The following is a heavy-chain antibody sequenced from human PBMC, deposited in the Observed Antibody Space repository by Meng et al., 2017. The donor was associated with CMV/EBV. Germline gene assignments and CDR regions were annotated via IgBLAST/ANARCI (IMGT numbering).Heavy chain of an antibody. J-gene: IGHJ3*02. D-gene: IGHD2-21*01. CDR3: ARRLCIGSFCGGAFDI. CDR2: IIPILDKV. Sequence: SVKVSCKPSGDTFSTYTFNWVRQAPGQGLEWMGRIIPILDKVKQAQKFQGRVNITADKSTSTAYMELSSLTSEDTAVYYCARRLCIGSFCGGAFDIWGQGTMVTVSS. V-gene: IGHV1-69*02. CDR1: GDTFSTYT.